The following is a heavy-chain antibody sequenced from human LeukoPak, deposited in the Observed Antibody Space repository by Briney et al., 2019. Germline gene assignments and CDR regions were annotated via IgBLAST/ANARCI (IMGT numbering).Heavy chain of an antibody. CDR3: ASRVRSGDY. D-gene: IGHD3-10*01. CDR2: IIPILGIA. CDR1: GGTFSSYA. J-gene: IGHJ4*02. Sequence: GASVKVSCKASGGTFSSYAISWVRQAPGQGLEWMGRIIPILGIANYAQKLQGRVTITADKSTSTAYMELSSLRSEDTAVYYCASRVRSGDYWGQGTLVTVSS. V-gene: IGHV1-69*04.